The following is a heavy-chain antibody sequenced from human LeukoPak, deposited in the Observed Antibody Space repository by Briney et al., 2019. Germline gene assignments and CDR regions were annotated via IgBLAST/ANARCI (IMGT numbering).Heavy chain of an antibody. CDR1: GFTFDDYA. Sequence: GGSLRLSCAASGFTFDDYAMHWVRQAPGKGLEWVSGISWNSGSIGYADSVKGRFTISRDNAKNSLYRQMNSLRAEDTALYYCAKDMVFRSGWYGWFDPWGQGTLVTVSS. CDR3: AKDMVFRSGWYGWFDP. J-gene: IGHJ5*02. CDR2: ISWNSGSI. D-gene: IGHD6-19*01. V-gene: IGHV3-9*01.